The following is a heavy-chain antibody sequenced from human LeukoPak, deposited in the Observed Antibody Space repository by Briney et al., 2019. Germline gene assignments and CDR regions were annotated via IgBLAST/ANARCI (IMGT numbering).Heavy chain of an antibody. CDR1: GFTLSIYW. J-gene: IGHJ1*01. V-gene: IGHV3-7*01. Sequence: PGGSLRLSCGASGFTLSIYWMSGVRHAPGRGREWVANIKQDGREKNYVDSVKGRFSISRDNDKDSLDLQMNSLRDEDAPVYYCVRGGDQRGYDWEYWGQGTLVTVSS. D-gene: IGHD5-12*01. CDR2: IKQDGREK. CDR3: VRGGDQRGYDWEY.